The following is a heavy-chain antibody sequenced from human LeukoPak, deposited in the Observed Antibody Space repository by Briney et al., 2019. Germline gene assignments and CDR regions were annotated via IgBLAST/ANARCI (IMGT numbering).Heavy chain of an antibody. CDR2: ISYSSDYI. CDR3: ARENPYCSYTSCPEVDAFDI. J-gene: IGHJ3*02. Sequence: PGGSLRLSCAASGFTFSDYSLNWVRQAPGKGLEWVSSISYSSDYIYYADSLKGRFTISRDNAQNSLYLQMNSLRAEDTAAYYCARENPYCSYTSCPEVDAFDIWGQGTMVTVSS. D-gene: IGHD2-2*01. V-gene: IGHV3-21*01. CDR1: GFTFSDYS.